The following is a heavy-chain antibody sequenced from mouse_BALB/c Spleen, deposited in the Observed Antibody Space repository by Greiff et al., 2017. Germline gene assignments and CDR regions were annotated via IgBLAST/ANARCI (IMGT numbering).Heavy chain of an antibody. Sequence: QVTLKESGPGILQPSQTLSLTCSFSGFSLSTSGMSVGWIRQPSGKGLEWLAHIWWNDDKYYNPALKSRLTISKDTSNNQVFLKIASVVTADTATYYCARIFHWYFDVWGAGTTVTVSS. CDR3: ARIFHWYFDV. V-gene: IGHV8-8*01. J-gene: IGHJ1*01. CDR1: GFSLSTSGMS. CDR2: IWWNDDK.